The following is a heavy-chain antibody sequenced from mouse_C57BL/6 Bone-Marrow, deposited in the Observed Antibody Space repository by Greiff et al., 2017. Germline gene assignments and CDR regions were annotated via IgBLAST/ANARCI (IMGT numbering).Heavy chain of an antibody. J-gene: IGHJ3*01. CDR1: GYTFTSYG. Sequence: QVQLKQSGAELARPGASVKLSCKASGYTFTSYGISWVKQRTGQGLEWIGEIYPRSGNTYYNEKFKGKATLTAAKSSSTAYMELRSLTSEDSGVYFCARKGYDGFAYWGQGTLVTVSA. D-gene: IGHD2-2*01. CDR3: ARKGYDGFAY. CDR2: IYPRSGNT. V-gene: IGHV1-81*01.